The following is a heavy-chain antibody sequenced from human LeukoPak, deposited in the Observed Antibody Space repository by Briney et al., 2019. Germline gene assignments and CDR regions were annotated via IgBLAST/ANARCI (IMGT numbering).Heavy chain of an antibody. J-gene: IGHJ4*02. Sequence: GESLKISCAASGFNFSSYSMNWVRQAPGKGLEWVSSISSSSSYIYYADSVKGRFTISRDNAKNSLYLQMNSLRAEDTAVYYCASSTEQHFDYWGQGTLVTVSS. D-gene: IGHD1/OR15-1a*01. CDR2: ISSSSSYI. CDR1: GFNFSSYS. CDR3: ASSTEQHFDY. V-gene: IGHV3-21*01.